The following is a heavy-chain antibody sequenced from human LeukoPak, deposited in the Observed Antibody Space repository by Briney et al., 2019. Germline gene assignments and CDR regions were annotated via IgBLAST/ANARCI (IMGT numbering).Heavy chain of an antibody. CDR3: ARVPMVQGVNVDPCDY. D-gene: IGHD3-10*01. CDR1: RFTFSSYS. CDR2: ISSSSGYI. Sequence: GGSLRLSCAASRFTFSSYSMNWVRQAPGKGLEWVSSISSSSGYIYYADPVKGRFTISRDNAKKSLFLQMNSLRAEDTAVYYCARVPMVQGVNVDPCDYWGQGTLVTVSS. J-gene: IGHJ4*02. V-gene: IGHV3-21*01.